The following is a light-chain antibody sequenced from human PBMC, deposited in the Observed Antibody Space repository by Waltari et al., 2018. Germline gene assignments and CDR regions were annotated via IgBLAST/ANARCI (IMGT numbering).Light chain of an antibody. J-gene: IGLJ3*02. CDR2: GNS. CDR3: QSYDSLSGSM. V-gene: IGLV1-40*01. CDR1: SSHLGAGYD. Sequence: QSVLTQPPSVSGAPGQRVTISCTGSSSHLGAGYDVHWYQPLPGKVPKLLIYGNSARPSGVPLRFSGSKSGTSAYLAITGLQAEDEATYYCQSYDSLSGSMFGGGTKLTVL.